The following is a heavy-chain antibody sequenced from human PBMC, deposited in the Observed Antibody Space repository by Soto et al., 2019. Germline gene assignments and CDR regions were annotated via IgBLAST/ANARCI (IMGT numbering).Heavy chain of an antibody. CDR3: AKDRDSGSYYAGDAFDI. CDR2: ISYDGSNK. V-gene: IGHV3-30*18. J-gene: IGHJ3*02. Sequence: QVQLVESGGGVVQPGRSLRLSCAASGFTFSSYGMHWVRQAPGKGLEWVAVISYDGSNKYYADSVKGRFTISRDNSKNTLYLQMNSLRAEDTAVYYCAKDRDSGSYYAGDAFDIWGQGTMVTVSS. CDR1: GFTFSSYG. D-gene: IGHD1-26*01.